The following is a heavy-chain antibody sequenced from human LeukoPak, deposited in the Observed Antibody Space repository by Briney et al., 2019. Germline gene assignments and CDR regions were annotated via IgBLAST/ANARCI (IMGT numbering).Heavy chain of an antibody. CDR3: AKDSRTYFKWFDP. Sequence: GGSLRLSCASPGFTFSSYGMHWVRQAPGKGLEWVTFIRYDGSNKYYADSVKGRFTISRDNSKNTLYLQMNSLRPEDTAVYYCAKDSRTYFKWFDPWGQGTLVTVSS. CDR2: IRYDGSNK. V-gene: IGHV3-30*02. D-gene: IGHD6-13*01. CDR1: GFTFSSYG. J-gene: IGHJ5*02.